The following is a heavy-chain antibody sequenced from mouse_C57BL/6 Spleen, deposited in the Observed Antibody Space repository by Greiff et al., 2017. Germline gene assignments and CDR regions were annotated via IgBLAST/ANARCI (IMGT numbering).Heavy chain of an antibody. CDR1: GYTFTDYE. CDR2: IDPETGGT. Sequence: QVQLQQSGAELVRPGASVTLSCKASGYTFTDYEMHWVKQTPVHGLEWIGAIDPETGGTAYNQKFKGKAILTADKSSSTAYMELRSLTSEDSAVXYCTRGAYDGYYSLWAYWGQGTLVTVSA. D-gene: IGHD2-3*01. J-gene: IGHJ3*01. V-gene: IGHV1-15*01. CDR3: TRGAYDGYYSLWAY.